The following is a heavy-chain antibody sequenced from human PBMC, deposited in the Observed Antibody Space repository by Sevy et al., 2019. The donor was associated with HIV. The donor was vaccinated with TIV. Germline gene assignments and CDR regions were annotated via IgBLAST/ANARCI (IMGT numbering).Heavy chain of an antibody. CDR2: ISSSSSTI. CDR1: GFTFGSYS. Sequence: GGSLRLSCPASGFTFGSYSMNWVRQAPGKGLEWVSYISSSSSTIYYADSVKGRFTISRDNAKNSLYLQMNSLRDEDTAVYYCAREKGYSYSIAFDIWGQGTMVTVSS. J-gene: IGHJ3*02. CDR3: AREKGYSYSIAFDI. D-gene: IGHD5-18*01. V-gene: IGHV3-48*02.